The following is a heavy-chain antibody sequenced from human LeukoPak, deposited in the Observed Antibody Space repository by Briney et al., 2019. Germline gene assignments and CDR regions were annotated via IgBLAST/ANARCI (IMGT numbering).Heavy chain of an antibody. J-gene: IGHJ4*02. V-gene: IGHV1-69*05. CDR3: AGSIWFGEFNAEVVFDY. CDR1: GGTFSSYA. CDR2: IIPIFGTA. Sequence: SVKVSCKASGGTFSSYAISWVRQAPGQGLEWMGGIIPIFGTANYAQKLQGRVTITTDESTSTAYMELSSLRSEDMAVYYCAGSIWFGEFNAEVVFDYWGQGTLVTVSS. D-gene: IGHD3-10*01.